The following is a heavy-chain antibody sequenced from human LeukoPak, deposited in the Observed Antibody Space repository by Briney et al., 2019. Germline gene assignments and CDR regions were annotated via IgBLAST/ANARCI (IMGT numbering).Heavy chain of an antibody. Sequence: SQTLSLTCTVSGGSISSGSYYWSWIRQPARKGLEWIGRIYTSGSTNYNPSLKSRVTLSVDTSRNQFSLRLSSVDAADTAVYYCAKAGVRYFDSSGLYAFDFWGQGTTVTVSS. V-gene: IGHV4-61*02. CDR3: AKAGVRYFDSSGLYAFDF. CDR1: GGSISSGSYY. J-gene: IGHJ3*01. CDR2: IYTSGST. D-gene: IGHD3-22*01.